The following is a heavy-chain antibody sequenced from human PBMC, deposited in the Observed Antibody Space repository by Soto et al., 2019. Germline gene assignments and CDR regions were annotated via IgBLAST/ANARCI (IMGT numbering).Heavy chain of an antibody. D-gene: IGHD3-22*01. CDR2: ISWSGGST. CDR3: AKGYDSSGYYPDY. V-gene: IGHV3-23*01. CDR1: GFTFSSYA. J-gene: IGHJ4*02. Sequence: EAQLLESGGGLVQPGGSLRLSCAASGFTFSSYAMTWVRQAPGKGLEWVSVISWSGGSTYFADSVKGRFTISRAYSKNTLYLQTSSLRAEDTAVYYCAKGYDSSGYYPDYWGQGTLVSVSS.